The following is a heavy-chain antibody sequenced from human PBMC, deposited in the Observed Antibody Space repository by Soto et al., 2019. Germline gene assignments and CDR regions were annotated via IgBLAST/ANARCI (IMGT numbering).Heavy chain of an antibody. V-gene: IGHV4-61*01. Sequence: SETLSLTCTVSGGSVSTTSSYWSWIRQPPGKGLEWIGYIHYSGSTNYNPSLKSRVTISVDTSKNQFSLKLSSVTAADTAVYYCAKGWEHPCFDYWGQGNLVTVSS. CDR2: IHYSGST. CDR1: GGSVSTTSSY. CDR3: AKGWEHPCFDY. D-gene: IGHD1-26*01. J-gene: IGHJ4*02.